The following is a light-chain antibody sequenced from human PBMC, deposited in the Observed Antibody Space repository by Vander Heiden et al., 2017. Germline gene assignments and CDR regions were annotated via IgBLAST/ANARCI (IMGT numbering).Light chain of an antibody. CDR2: DDS. J-gene: IGLJ3*02. CDR3: HGLDSSSDRSGV. V-gene: IGLV3-21*02. Sequence: SYELTQPPSVSVAPGQTARIPCGGTNIGRKSVHWYQQKPGQAPVVVLSDDSDRPSGLPARFSGSNSVNTATLTLSRVEARDEADYYCHGLDSSSDRSGVFCGGTKVTVL. CDR1: NIGRKS.